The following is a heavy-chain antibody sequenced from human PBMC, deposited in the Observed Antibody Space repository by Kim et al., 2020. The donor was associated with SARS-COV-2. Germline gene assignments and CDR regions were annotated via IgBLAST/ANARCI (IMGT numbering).Heavy chain of an antibody. Sequence: GGSLRLSCAASGFIFNRYWMHWVRQGPGKGLVWVSRINSDGTTTNYADSVKGRFTISRDNAKNTLYLQMNSLRVEDTAVYYCARRYYDSSGVYFFDYWGQGTLVTSPQ. CDR3: ARRYYDSSGVYFFDY. V-gene: IGHV3-74*01. CDR2: INSDGTTT. J-gene: IGHJ4*02. D-gene: IGHD3-22*01. CDR1: GFIFNRYW.